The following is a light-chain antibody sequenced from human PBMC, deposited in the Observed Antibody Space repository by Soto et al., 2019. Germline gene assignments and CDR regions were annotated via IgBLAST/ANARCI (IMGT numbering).Light chain of an antibody. J-gene: IGLJ2*01. CDR1: SSSIGADYD. Sequence: QSVLTQSPSVSGAPGQRVTISCTGSSSSIGADYDVHWYQQFPGTAPKLLIYGNNNRPSGVPDRFSGSKSGTSASLAITGLQAEDEADYYCQSYDSSLSGVVFGGGTKLTVL. V-gene: IGLV1-40*01. CDR3: QSYDSSLSGVV. CDR2: GNN.